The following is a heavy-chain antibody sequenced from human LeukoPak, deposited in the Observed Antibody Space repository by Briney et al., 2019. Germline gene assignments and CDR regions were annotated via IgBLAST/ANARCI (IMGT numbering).Heavy chain of an antibody. J-gene: IGHJ4*02. CDR3: ARDPGNWNHEY. CDR2: ISSSSSYI. CDR1: GFTFSSYS. Sequence: GGSLRLSXAASGFTFSSYSMNWVRQAPGKGLEWVSSISSSSSYIYYADSVKGRFTISRDNAKNSLYLQMNSLRAEDTAVYYCARDPGNWNHEYWGQGTLVTVSS. V-gene: IGHV3-21*01. D-gene: IGHD1-14*01.